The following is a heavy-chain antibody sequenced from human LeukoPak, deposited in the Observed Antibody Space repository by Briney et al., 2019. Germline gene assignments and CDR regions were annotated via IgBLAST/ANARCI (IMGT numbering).Heavy chain of an antibody. Sequence: SETLSLTRTVSGGSISSYYWSWIRQPPGKGLEWIGYIYYSGSTNYNPSLKSRVTISVDTSKNQFSLKLSSVTAADTAVYYCARRVVAATKVDYYYYYMDVWGKGTTVTVSS. CDR1: GGSISSYY. D-gene: IGHD2-15*01. CDR2: IYYSGST. J-gene: IGHJ6*03. CDR3: ARRVVAATKVDYYYYYMDV. V-gene: IGHV4-59*08.